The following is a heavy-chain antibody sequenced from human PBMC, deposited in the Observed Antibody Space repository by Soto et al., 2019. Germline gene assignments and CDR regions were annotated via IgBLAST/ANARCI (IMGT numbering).Heavy chain of an antibody. CDR2: IYYSGST. V-gene: IGHV4-59*08. Sequence: SETLSLTCTVSGGSISSYYWSWIRQPPGKGLEWIGYIYYSGSTNYNPSLKSRVTISVDTSKNQFSLKLSSVTAADTAVSYCARRASRYNWFDPWGQGTLVTVSS. CDR1: GGSISSYY. J-gene: IGHJ5*02. CDR3: ARRASRYNWFDP.